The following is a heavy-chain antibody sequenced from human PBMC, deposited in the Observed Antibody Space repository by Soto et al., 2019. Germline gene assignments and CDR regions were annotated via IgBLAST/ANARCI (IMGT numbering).Heavy chain of an antibody. Sequence: SETLSLTCAVYGGSFSGYYWSWIRQPPGKGLEWIGEINHSGSTNYNPSLKSRVTISVDTSKNQFSLKLSSVTAADTAVYYCARDQSIAARRYNWFDPWGQGTLVTVSS. V-gene: IGHV4-34*01. J-gene: IGHJ5*02. CDR2: INHSGST. CDR3: ARDQSIAARRYNWFDP. D-gene: IGHD6-6*01. CDR1: GGSFSGYY.